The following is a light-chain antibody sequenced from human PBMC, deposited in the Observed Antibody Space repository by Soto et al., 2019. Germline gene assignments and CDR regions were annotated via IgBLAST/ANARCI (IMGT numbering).Light chain of an antibody. V-gene: IGKV3-11*01. CDR2: DAF. Sequence: IVLTQSPATLSLSPGERATLSCRASQSVDNFLAWYHQKVGQAPRLLIYDAFKRPTGTPARFSGSGSGTDFTLTISSLEAEDCAVYYCQQRTLFGGGTKVEIK. J-gene: IGKJ4*01. CDR3: QQRTL. CDR1: QSVDNF.